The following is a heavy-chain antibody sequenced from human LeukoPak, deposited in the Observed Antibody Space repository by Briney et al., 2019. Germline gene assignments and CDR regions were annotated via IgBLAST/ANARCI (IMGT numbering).Heavy chain of an antibody. V-gene: IGHV3-48*01. CDR2: IGIDSGNT. CDR1: GFTFSDYS. D-gene: IGHD5-24*01. CDR3: ARDYKYAFDN. Sequence: GGPLRLSCAASGFTFSDYSMNWVRQAPGKGLEWISYIGIDSGNTNYADSVKGRFTISGDKAKNSLYLQMNSLRVEDTAVYYCARDYKYAFDNWGQGTLVTVSS. J-gene: IGHJ4*02.